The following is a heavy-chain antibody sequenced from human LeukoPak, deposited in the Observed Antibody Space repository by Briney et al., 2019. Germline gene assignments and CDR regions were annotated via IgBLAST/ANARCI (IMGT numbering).Heavy chain of an antibody. D-gene: IGHD1-26*01. CDR1: GFTFSDYY. J-gene: IGHJ4*02. CDR3: ARYSGSYFYYFDY. Sequence: GGSLRLSCAASGFTFSDYYMSWIRQAPGKGLEWVSYISSSGSTIYYADSVKGRFTISRNNAKNSLYLQMNSLRAEDTAVYYCARYSGSYFYYFDYWGQGTLVTVSS. CDR2: ISSSGSTI. V-gene: IGHV3-11*01.